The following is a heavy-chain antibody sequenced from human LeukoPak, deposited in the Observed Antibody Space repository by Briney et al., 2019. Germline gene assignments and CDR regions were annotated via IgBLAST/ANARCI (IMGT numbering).Heavy chain of an antibody. J-gene: IGHJ2*01. D-gene: IGHD4-17*01. CDR1: GFTFSSYA. V-gene: IGHV3-23*01. Sequence: GGSLRLPCAASGFTFSSYAMTWVRQAPHKGLEWVSSISLSGGSTYYADSVKGRFTISRDNSKSTLYLQMNSLRAEDTALYYCARDDYGDFWYFDLWGRGTLVTVSS. CDR3: ARDDYGDFWYFDL. CDR2: ISLSGGST.